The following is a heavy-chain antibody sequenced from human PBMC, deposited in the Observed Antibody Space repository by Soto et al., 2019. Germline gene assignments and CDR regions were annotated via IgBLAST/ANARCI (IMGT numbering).Heavy chain of an antibody. V-gene: IGHV3-9*01. J-gene: IGHJ4*02. CDR3: AKQGGPAAAGALDY. D-gene: IGHD6-13*01. CDR2: INWNNGGI. CDR1: GFTFHDYA. Sequence: QPGGSLRLSCAASGFTFHDYAMHWVRQAPGKGLEWVSAINWNNGGIAYADSVKGRFTISRDNAKNSLYLQMNSLRPEDTALYYCAKQGGPAAAGALDYWGQGTPVTVSS.